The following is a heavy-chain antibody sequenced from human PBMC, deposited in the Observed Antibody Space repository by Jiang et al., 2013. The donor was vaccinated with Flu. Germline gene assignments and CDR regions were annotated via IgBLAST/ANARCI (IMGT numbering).Heavy chain of an antibody. Sequence: CGAEVKKPGSSVKVSCKASGGTSSSYAISWVRQAPGQGLEWMGGIIPIFGTANYAQKFQGRVTITADESTSTAYMELSSLRSEDTAVYYCARAYYYDSSGYSHFDYWGQGTLVTVSS. CDR2: IIPIFGTA. CDR3: ARAYYYDSSGYSHFDY. D-gene: IGHD3-22*01. CDR1: GGTSSSYA. J-gene: IGHJ4*02. V-gene: IGHV1-69*01.